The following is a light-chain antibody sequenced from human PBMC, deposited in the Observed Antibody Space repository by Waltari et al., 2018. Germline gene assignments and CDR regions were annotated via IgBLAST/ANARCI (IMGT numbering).Light chain of an antibody. CDR1: QSANPS. V-gene: IGKV3-15*01. Sequence: ELVMTQSPATLSVSPGERASLSCRASQSANPSLAWYQQTPGQAPRLLIYRASTRAAGIPDRFSGSGSGTDFTLTISSLQSEDSAIYYCQQYNIWPWTFGQGTKVDIK. J-gene: IGKJ1*01. CDR2: RAS. CDR3: QQYNIWPWT.